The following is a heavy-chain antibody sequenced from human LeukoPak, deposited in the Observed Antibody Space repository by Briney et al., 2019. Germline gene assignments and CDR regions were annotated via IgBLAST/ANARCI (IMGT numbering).Heavy chain of an antibody. D-gene: IGHD5-12*01. CDR2: VYYGRTT. CDR3: ARYSGYGPVDY. Sequence: SETLSLTCTVSAASFISSSHHWGWIRQSPGKGLEWIGTVYYGRTTYYNPSLDGRVTISLDTSANHFSLKLNSVTAADTAVYYCARYSGYGPVDYWGQGTLVAVSS. CDR1: AASFISSSHH. V-gene: IGHV4-39*02. J-gene: IGHJ4*02.